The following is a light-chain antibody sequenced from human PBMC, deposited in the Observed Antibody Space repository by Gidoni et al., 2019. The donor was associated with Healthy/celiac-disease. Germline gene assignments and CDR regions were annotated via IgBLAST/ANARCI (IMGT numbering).Light chain of an antibody. CDR3: QKYNSAPPEFT. CDR1: QGISNY. CDR2: AAS. J-gene: IGKJ3*01. V-gene: IGKV1-27*01. Sequence: THIPPARESLSASVGDRVTITCRASQGISNYLAWYQQKPGQVPKLLIYAASTLQSGVPSRFSGSGSGTEFSLTISSLQPEDVATYFCQKYNSAPPEFTFXPXTKVXIK.